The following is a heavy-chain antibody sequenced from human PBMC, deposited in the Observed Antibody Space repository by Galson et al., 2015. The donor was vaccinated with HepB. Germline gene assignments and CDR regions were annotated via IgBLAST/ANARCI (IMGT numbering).Heavy chain of an antibody. CDR1: GFTFSDYY. CDR2: ISTSGSTM. D-gene: IGHD3-16*01. J-gene: IGHJ4*02. CDR3: ARRGRGGEYYFDY. Sequence: SLRLSCAASGFTFSDYYVSWIRQAPGKGLEWVSYISTSGSTMYYADSVKGRFTISRDNAKNSLYLQMSSLRAEDTAVYHCARRGRGGEYYFDYWGQGMLVSVSS. V-gene: IGHV3-11*01.